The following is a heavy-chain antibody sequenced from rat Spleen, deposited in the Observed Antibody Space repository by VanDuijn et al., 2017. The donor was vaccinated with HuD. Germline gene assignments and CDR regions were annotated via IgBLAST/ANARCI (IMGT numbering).Heavy chain of an antibody. CDR3: ILYNSGYFDF. J-gene: IGHJ1*01. D-gene: IGHD4-3*01. CDR1: GFTFSNYG. V-gene: IGHV5-22*01. CDR2: ISFDGGST. Sequence: EVQLVESGGGLVQPGRSMRLSCEASGFTFSNYGMAWVRQAPKKGLEWVAFISFDGGSTSYRDPVKGRFTISRDNTKGTLYLQMNSLRSEDTATYYCILYNSGYFDFWGPGTMVTVSS.